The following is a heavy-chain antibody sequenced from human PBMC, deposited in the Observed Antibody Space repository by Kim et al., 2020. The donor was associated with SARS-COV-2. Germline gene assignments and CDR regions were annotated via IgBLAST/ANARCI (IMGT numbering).Heavy chain of an antibody. J-gene: IGHJ4*02. Sequence: GGSLRLSCAASGFAFSDCSMNWVRQAPGKGLEWVSSISSSYNYIYYANSVKGRFTISRDNAKNSLYLQMNSRRAEDTAVYYCAPGGRAYPQGDWGQGTLVTVSS. CDR3: APGGRAYPQGD. CDR1: GFAFSDCS. D-gene: IGHD3-16*01. CDR2: ISSSYNYI. V-gene: IGHV3-21*01.